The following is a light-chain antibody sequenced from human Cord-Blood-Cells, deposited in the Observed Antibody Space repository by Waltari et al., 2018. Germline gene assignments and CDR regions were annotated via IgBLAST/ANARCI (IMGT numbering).Light chain of an antibody. CDR2: YYY. CDR1: SSNIGNNA. CDR3: AAWDDSLNGWV. J-gene: IGLJ3*02. Sequence: QSVLTQPPSVSEAPRQRVTISCSGSSSNIGNNAVNWYQQLPGKAPKRLIYYYYLQPSGVSDRFSGSKSGTSASLAISGLQSEDEADYYCAAWDDSLNGWVFGGGTKLTVL. V-gene: IGLV1-36*01.